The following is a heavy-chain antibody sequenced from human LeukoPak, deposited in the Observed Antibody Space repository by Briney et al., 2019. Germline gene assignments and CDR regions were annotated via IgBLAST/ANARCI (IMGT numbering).Heavy chain of an antibody. V-gene: IGHV1-8*01. CDR3: ARVGSTNGYDILTDDDAFDI. CDR1: GYTFTSYD. CDR2: MNPNSGNT. Sequence: ASVKVSCKASGYTFTSYDINWVRQATGQGLEWMGWMNPNSGNTGYAQKFQGRVTMTRNTSISTAYMELSSLRSDDTAVYYCARVGSTNGYDILTDDDAFDIWGQGTMVTVSS. J-gene: IGHJ3*02. D-gene: IGHD3-9*01.